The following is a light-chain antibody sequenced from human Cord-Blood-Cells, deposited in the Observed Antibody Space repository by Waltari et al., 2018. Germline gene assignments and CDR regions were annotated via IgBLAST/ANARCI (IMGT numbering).Light chain of an antibody. CDR3: QQYGSSLFT. J-gene: IGKJ3*01. CDR2: GAS. V-gene: IGKV3-20*01. Sequence: LSPGERATLSCRASQSVSSSYLAWYQQKPGQAPRLLIYGASSRATGIPDRFSGSGSGTDFTLTISRLEPEDFAVYYCQQYGSSLFTFGPGTKVDIK. CDR1: QSVSSSY.